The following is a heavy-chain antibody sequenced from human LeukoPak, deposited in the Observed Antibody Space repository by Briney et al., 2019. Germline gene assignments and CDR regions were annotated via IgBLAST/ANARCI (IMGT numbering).Heavy chain of an antibody. Sequence: PSETLSLTCAVYGGSFSGYYWRLIRPPPGKGLEWIGEINHSGSTNYNQSLKSRVTISVDTSKNQFSLKLSSVTAANTAVYYWARRKAATMVRGVSNWFDPWGQGTLVTVSS. CDR1: GGSFSGYY. D-gene: IGHD3-10*01. CDR3: ARRKAATMVRGVSNWFDP. CDR2: INHSGST. J-gene: IGHJ5*02. V-gene: IGHV4-34*01.